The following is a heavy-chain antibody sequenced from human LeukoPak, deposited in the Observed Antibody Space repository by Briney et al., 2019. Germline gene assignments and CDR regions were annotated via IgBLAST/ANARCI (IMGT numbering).Heavy chain of an antibody. J-gene: IGHJ3*02. CDR2: IYYSGST. V-gene: IGHV4-59*01. CDR1: GGSISSYY. CDR3: ARTYSGYSDAFDI. D-gene: IGHD5-12*01. Sequence: SETLSLTCTVSGGSISSYYWSWIRQPPGKGLEWIGYIYYSGSTNYNPSLKSRVTISVDTSKNQFSLKLSSVTAADTAVYYCARTYSGYSDAFDIWGQGTMATVSS.